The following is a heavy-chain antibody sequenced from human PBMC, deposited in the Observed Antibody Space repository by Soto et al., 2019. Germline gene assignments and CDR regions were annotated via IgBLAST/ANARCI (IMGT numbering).Heavy chain of an antibody. Sequence: GGSLRLSCSVSGFTFGAYAISWVRQAPGKGLEWLGFIRSKAYSRTTEYAASVRGRFIISRDDSTSIAHLQMNSLKTEDTAVYFCARVQTITNYRVDRSWDSFDFWVQGTLVTVSA. CDR3: ARVQTITNYRVDRSWDSFDF. D-gene: IGHD3-10*01. V-gene: IGHV3-49*04. CDR2: IRSKAYSRTT. J-gene: IGHJ4*02. CDR1: GFTFGAYA.